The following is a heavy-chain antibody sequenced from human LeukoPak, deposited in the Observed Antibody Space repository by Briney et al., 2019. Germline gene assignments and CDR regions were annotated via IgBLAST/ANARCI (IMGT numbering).Heavy chain of an antibody. V-gene: IGHV3-23*01. J-gene: IGHJ4*02. CDR1: GFTFSSYA. CDR2: ISGSGGST. CDR3: SRLIIARTPYYFDF. D-gene: IGHD2/OR15-2a*01. Sequence: GGSLRLSCAASGFTFSSYAMSWVRQAPGKGLEWVSAISGSGGSTYYADSVKGRFTISRDNSKNTLYLQMNNLRAEDTAVYYCSRLIIARTPYYFDFWGQGTLVTVSS.